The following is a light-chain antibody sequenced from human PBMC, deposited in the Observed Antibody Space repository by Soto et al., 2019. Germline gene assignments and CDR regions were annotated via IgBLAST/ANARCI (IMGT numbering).Light chain of an antibody. Sequence: EIVMRQSPATLSLSPGERATLSCRASQSVSSYLAWYQQKPGQAPRLLIYDASNRATGIPARFSGSGSGTDYILTISRLEPEDFAVYYCQQRSNWPTFGQGTKVDIK. V-gene: IGKV3-11*01. CDR1: QSVSSY. J-gene: IGKJ1*01. CDR3: QQRSNWPT. CDR2: DAS.